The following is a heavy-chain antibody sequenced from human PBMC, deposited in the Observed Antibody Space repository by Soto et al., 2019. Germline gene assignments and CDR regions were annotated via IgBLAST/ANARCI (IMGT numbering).Heavy chain of an antibody. J-gene: IGHJ6*02. Sequence: SETRCVRWTVSGASMTSTSNHWGWIRQPPGKGLEWIGNFYYSGSTYYNPSLRSRVTISVDASKNQFSVKVSSVTATDTAVYYCARSVGDYYYGMDVWGQGTTVT. CDR3: ARSVGDYYYGMDV. V-gene: IGHV4-39*01. D-gene: IGHD1-26*01. CDR1: GASMTSTSNH. CDR2: FYYSGST.